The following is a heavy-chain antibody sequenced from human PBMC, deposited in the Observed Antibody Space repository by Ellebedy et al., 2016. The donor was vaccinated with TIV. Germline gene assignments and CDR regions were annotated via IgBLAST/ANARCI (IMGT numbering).Heavy chain of an antibody. V-gene: IGHV3-30*18. CDR3: ANMAWGNEDYSVDS. CDR1: GFLFNQYG. CDR2: IANDGRNK. D-gene: IGHD2-21*01. Sequence: GESLKISXAASGFLFNQYGMHWVRQAPGKGLEWVAVIANDGRNKYYGDSVKGRFTISRDNSKNTLYPQMNSLKVEDTAVYYYANMAWGNEDYSVDSWGQGTLVTVSS. J-gene: IGHJ5*01.